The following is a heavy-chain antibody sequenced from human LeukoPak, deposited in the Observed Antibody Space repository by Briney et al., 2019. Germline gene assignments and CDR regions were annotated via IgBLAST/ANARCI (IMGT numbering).Heavy chain of an antibody. CDR3: ARGGYYGSGSFPDY. D-gene: IGHD3-10*01. CDR2: FSAYNGDT. J-gene: IGHJ4*02. CDR1: GYRFSSFG. Sequence: ASVNLSCNASGYRFSSFGINWMRQAPGQGLERMGWFSAYNGDTNYAYNLQARVTMTTDTSTSTAYMDLRSLRSDDTAVYYCARGGYYGSGSFPDYWGQGTLVTVSS. V-gene: IGHV1-18*01.